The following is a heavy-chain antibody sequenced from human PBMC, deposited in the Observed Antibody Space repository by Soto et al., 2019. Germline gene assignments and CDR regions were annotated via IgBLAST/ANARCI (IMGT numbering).Heavy chain of an antibody. Sequence: SETLSLTCTVSGGSISSSSYYWGWIRQPPGKGLEWIGSIYYSGSTNYNPSLKSRVTISVDTSKNQFSLKLSSVTAADTAVYYCARRWGTTFDYWGQGTLVTAPQ. CDR1: GGSISSSSYY. J-gene: IGHJ4*02. CDR2: IYYSGST. CDR3: ARRWGTTFDY. V-gene: IGHV4-39*01. D-gene: IGHD3-16*01.